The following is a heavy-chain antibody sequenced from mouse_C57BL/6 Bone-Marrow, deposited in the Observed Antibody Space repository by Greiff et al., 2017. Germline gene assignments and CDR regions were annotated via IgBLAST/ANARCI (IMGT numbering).Heavy chain of an antibody. J-gene: IGHJ3*01. V-gene: IGHV1-81*01. CDR3: ASTAQGGFAY. CDR2: IYPRSGNT. CDR1: GYTFTSYG. Sequence: QVQLQQSGAELARPGASVKLSCKASGYTFTSYGISWVKQRTGQGLEWIGEIYPRSGNTYYNEKFKGKATLTANKSSSTTYLQLRSLASEDSAVYFCASTAQGGFAYWGKGTLVTVSA. D-gene: IGHD3-2*02.